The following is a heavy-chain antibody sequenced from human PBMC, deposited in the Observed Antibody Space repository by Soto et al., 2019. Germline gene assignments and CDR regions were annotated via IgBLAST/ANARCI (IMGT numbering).Heavy chain of an antibody. V-gene: IGHV1-3*01. CDR1: GYTFTSYA. Sequence: GASVKVSCKASGYTFTSYAMHWVRQAPGQRLEWMGWINAGNGNTKYSQKFQGRVTITRDTSASTAYMELSSLRSEDTAVYYCARDRGIVVVPAAISWTNWFDSWGQGTLVTVSS. CDR2: INAGNGNT. CDR3: ARDRGIVVVPAAISWTNWFDS. D-gene: IGHD2-2*01. J-gene: IGHJ5*01.